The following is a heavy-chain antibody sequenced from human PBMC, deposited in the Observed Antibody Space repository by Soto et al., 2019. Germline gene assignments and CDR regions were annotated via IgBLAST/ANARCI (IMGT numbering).Heavy chain of an antibody. CDR3: ARGGNQLEY. Sequence: LRLSCKGSGYTFTSYWIAWVRQLPGKGLEWLGSVYPGDSDRRDNPTFQGHVTMSVGKSSNTVYLQWSSLNASDTAMYYCARGGNQLEYWGQGVLVTVSS. CDR2: VYPGDSDR. J-gene: IGHJ4*02. V-gene: IGHV5-51*01. D-gene: IGHD6-25*01. CDR1: GYTFTSYW.